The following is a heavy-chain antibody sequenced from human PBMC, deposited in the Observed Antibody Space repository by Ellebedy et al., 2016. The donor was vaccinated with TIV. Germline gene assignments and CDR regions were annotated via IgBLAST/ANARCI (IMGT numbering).Heavy chain of an antibody. Sequence: GGSLRLSXAASGFTFSSYGMHWVRQAPGKGLEWVAVISYDGSNKYYADSVKGRFTISRDNSKNTLYLQMNSLRAEDTAVYYCAKDLGVIVVVPAAPIDYWGQGTLVTVSS. V-gene: IGHV3-30*18. CDR3: AKDLGVIVVVPAAPIDY. CDR2: ISYDGSNK. J-gene: IGHJ4*02. D-gene: IGHD2-2*01. CDR1: GFTFSSYG.